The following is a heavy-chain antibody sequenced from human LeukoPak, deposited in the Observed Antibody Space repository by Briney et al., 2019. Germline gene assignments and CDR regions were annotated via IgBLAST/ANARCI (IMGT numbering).Heavy chain of an antibody. Sequence: GASVTVSCKASGYTFTSYGFSWVRQAPGQGLEWMGWISAYNGNTNYAQKLQGRVTMTTDASTSTAYMELRSLRSDDTAVYYCARSPTARAARDYWGQGTLVTVSS. CDR2: ISAYNGNT. CDR1: GYTFTSYG. CDR3: ARSPTARAARDY. D-gene: IGHD2-15*01. J-gene: IGHJ4*02. V-gene: IGHV1-18*04.